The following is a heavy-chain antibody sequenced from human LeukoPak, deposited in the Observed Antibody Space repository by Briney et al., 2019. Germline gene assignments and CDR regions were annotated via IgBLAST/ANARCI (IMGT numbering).Heavy chain of an antibody. Sequence: ASVKVSCKASGYTFTSYGISWVRQAPGQGLEWMGWISAYNGNTNYAQKLQGRVTMTTDTSTGTAYMELRSLRSDDTAVYYCARDMSRYYDFWSGYLIDYWGQGTLVTVSS. J-gene: IGHJ4*02. CDR1: GYTFTSYG. CDR3: ARDMSRYYDFWSGYLIDY. CDR2: ISAYNGNT. V-gene: IGHV1-18*01. D-gene: IGHD3-3*01.